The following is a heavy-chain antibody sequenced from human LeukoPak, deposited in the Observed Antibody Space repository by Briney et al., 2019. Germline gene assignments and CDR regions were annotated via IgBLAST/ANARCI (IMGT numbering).Heavy chain of an antibody. D-gene: IGHD6-19*01. CDR3: ARDFHGVAVAVDY. J-gene: IGHJ4*02. CDR1: GFTFSSYE. V-gene: IGHV3-21*05. Sequence: GGSLRLSCAASGFTFSSYEMNWVRQAPGKGLEWVSYISSSSSYIYYADSAKGRFTISGDNAKNTLYLQMNSLRAEDTAVYYCARDFHGVAVAVDYWGQGTLVTVSS. CDR2: ISSSSSYI.